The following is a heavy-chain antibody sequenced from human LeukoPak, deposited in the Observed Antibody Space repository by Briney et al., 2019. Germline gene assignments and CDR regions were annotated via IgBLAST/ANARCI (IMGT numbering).Heavy chain of an antibody. V-gene: IGHV1-69*13. Sequence: SVKVSCKASGGTFSSYPFTWVRQAPGQGLEWMGEITPIFGAANYAQTFQGRVTVTADESTSTAFMELSSLRSDDTAFYYCARNSRVASTSGLNYWGQGTLVTVSS. J-gene: IGHJ4*02. D-gene: IGHD4-23*01. CDR3: ARNSRVASTSGLNY. CDR2: ITPIFGAA. CDR1: GGTFSSYP.